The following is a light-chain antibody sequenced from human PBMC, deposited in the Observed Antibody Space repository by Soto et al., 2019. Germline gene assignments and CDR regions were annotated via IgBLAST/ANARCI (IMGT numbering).Light chain of an antibody. CDR2: STN. J-gene: IGLJ2*01. CDR3: VLYMGSGISA. Sequence: QTVVTQEPSFSLSPGGTVTLTCGLSSGSVSTSYYPSWYQQTPGQAPRTLIYSTNTRSSGVPDRFSGSILGNKAALTITGAQADDESDYYCVLYMGSGISAFGGGTKVTVL. CDR1: SGSVSTSYY. V-gene: IGLV8-61*01.